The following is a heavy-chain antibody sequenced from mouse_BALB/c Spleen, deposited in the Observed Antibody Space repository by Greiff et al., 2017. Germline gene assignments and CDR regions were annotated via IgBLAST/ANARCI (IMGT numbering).Heavy chain of an antibody. Sequence: QVQLQQSGAELAKPGASVKMSCKASGYTFTSYWMHWVKQRPGQGLEWIGYINPSTVYTEYNQKFKDKATLTADKSSSTAYMQLSSLTSEDSAVYYCARFGYEAMDYWGQGTSVTVSS. J-gene: IGHJ4*01. V-gene: IGHV1-7*01. CDR1: GYTFTSYW. CDR2: INPSTVYT. CDR3: ARFGYEAMDY.